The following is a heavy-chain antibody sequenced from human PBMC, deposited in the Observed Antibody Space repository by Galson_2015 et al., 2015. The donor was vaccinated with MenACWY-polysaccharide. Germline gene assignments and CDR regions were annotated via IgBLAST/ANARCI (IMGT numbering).Heavy chain of an antibody. CDR2: IKSDGSST. D-gene: IGHD5-12*01. CDR3: ARGYSGYD. CDR1: GFTFSTYW. Sequence: SLRLSCAASGFTFSTYWMHWVRQAPGKGLVWVSRIKSDGSSTNYADSVKGRFTISRDNAKNTLYLQMNSLRAEDTAVYYCARGYSGYDWGQGTPVTVPS. J-gene: IGHJ4*02. V-gene: IGHV3-74*01.